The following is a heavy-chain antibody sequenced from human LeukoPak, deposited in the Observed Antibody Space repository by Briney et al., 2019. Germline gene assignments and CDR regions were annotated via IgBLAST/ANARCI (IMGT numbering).Heavy chain of an antibody. CDR1: GGTFSSYA. D-gene: IGHD3-22*01. Sequence: GASVKVSCKASGGTFSSYAISWVRQAPGQGLEWMGGIIPIFGTANYAQKFQGRVTITADESTSTAYMELSSLRSEDTAVYYCARRGGYYDSSGYYEMSYWFDPWGQGTLVTVSS. J-gene: IGHJ5*02. CDR3: ARRGGYYDSSGYYEMSYWFDP. V-gene: IGHV1-69*13. CDR2: IIPIFGTA.